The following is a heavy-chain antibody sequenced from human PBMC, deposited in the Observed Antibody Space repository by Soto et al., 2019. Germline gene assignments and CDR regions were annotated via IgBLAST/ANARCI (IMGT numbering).Heavy chain of an antibody. V-gene: IGHV1-69*02. D-gene: IGHD3-10*01. CDR2: IIPILGIA. CDR1: GGTFSSYT. CDR3: ARCEWFGESPGAFDI. J-gene: IGHJ3*02. Sequence: QVQLVQSGAEVKKPGSSVKVSCKASGGTFSSYTISWVRQAPGQGLEWMGRIIPILGIANYAQKFQGRVKITADKSTSTAYMELTSLRSEDTAVYYCARCEWFGESPGAFDIWGQGTMVTVSS.